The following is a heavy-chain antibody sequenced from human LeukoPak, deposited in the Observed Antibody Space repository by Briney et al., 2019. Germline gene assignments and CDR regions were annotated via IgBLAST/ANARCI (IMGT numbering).Heavy chain of an antibody. D-gene: IGHD1-1*01. Sequence: MGWISAYNGNTNYAQKLQGRVTMTTDTSTSTAYMELSSLRSEDTAVYYCASNPPNTGDFYYWGLGSLVTVSS. CDR2: ISAYNGNT. CDR3: ASNPPNTGDFYY. J-gene: IGHJ4*02. V-gene: IGHV1-18*01.